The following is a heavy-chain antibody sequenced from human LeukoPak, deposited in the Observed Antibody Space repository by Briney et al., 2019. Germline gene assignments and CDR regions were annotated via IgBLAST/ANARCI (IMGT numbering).Heavy chain of an antibody. D-gene: IGHD5-12*01. Sequence: SETLSLTCTVSDGSISGYYWSWIRQPAGKGLEWIGRVYTSGSTNYNPSLKSRVTISVDTSKNQFSLKLTSVTAADTAVYYCARVITSGYYFFDYWGQGTLVTASS. CDR1: DGSISGYY. J-gene: IGHJ4*02. V-gene: IGHV4-4*07. CDR3: ARVITSGYYFFDY. CDR2: VYTSGST.